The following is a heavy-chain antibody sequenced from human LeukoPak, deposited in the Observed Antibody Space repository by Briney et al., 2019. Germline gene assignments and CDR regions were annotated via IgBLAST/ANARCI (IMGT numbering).Heavy chain of an antibody. CDR3: AKVGVYYYDSSGYVLDY. Sequence: GGSLRLSCAASGFTFSSYGMHWVRQAPGKGLEWVAVISYDGSNKYYADSVKGRFTISRDNSKNTLYLQMNSLRAEDTAVYYCAKVGVYYYDSSGYVLDYWGQGTLVTVSS. V-gene: IGHV3-30*18. CDR1: GFTFSSYG. D-gene: IGHD3-22*01. CDR2: ISYDGSNK. J-gene: IGHJ4*02.